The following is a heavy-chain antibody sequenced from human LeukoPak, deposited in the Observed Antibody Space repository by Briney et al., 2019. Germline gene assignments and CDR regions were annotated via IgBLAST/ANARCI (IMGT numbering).Heavy chain of an antibody. CDR1: GFTFSSYG. J-gene: IGHJ4*02. CDR3: TTYLIAAADY. CDR2: IKSKTDGGTT. D-gene: IGHD6-13*01. Sequence: PGGSLRLSCAASGFTFSSYGMHWVRQAPGKGLEWVGRIKSKTDGGTTDYAAPVKGRFTISRDDSKNTLYLQMNSLKTEDTAVYYCTTYLIAAADYWGQGTLVTVSS. V-gene: IGHV3-15*01.